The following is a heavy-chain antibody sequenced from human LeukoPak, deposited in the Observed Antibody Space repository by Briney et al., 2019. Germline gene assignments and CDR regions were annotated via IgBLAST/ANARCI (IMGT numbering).Heavy chain of an antibody. J-gene: IGHJ4*02. CDR3: ARTSATSDH. CDR1: GYSISSGYY. Sequence: SETLSLTCAVSGYSISSGYYWGWIRQPPGKGLEWIGSIYYSGSTYYSPSLKSRVTMSIDTSKNQFSLKLSSVTAADTAIYYCARTSATSDHWGQGTLVTASS. CDR2: IYYSGST. V-gene: IGHV4-38-2*01.